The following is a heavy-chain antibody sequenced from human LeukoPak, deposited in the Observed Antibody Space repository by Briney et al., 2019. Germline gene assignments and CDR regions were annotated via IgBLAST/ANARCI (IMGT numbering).Heavy chain of an antibody. J-gene: IGHJ4*02. CDR2: IYTRGST. Sequence: SETLSLTCTVSGASMNSFYLSWVRQTPRKGLEWIGRIYTRGSTDYNPSLQSRVTMTVDTSRNQFSLTQTYVTAADTAVYLWSPSLGGKILPFGFRGQGTQVTVSS. CDR3: SPSLGGKILPFGF. D-gene: IGHD4-23*01. CDR1: GASMNSFY. V-gene: IGHV4-4*09.